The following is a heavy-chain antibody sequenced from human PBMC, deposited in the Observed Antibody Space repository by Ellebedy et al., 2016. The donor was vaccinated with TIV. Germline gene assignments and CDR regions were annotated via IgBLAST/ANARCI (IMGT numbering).Heavy chain of an antibody. Sequence: AASVKVSCKASGGTFSSYSINWVRQAPGQGLEWMGMINPSGGSTNYAHKFQGRVTMTRDASTSTVYMELSSLRSEGTAVYFCARGQEDMITFGGVIVNLDYYYGMDVWGQGTTVTVSS. CDR3: ARGQEDMITFGGVIVNLDYYYGMDV. CDR2: INPSGGST. V-gene: IGHV1-46*01. J-gene: IGHJ6*02. D-gene: IGHD3-16*02. CDR1: GGTFSSYS.